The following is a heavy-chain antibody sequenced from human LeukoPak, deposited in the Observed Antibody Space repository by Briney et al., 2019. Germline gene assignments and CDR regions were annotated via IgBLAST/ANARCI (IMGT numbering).Heavy chain of an antibody. J-gene: IGHJ6*02. D-gene: IGHD3-22*01. CDR3: ARYDSSGSSMDV. Sequence: AGGSLRLSCAASGLTFSSYAMSWVRQAPGKGLEWVSAISGSGGSTYYADSVKGRFTISRDNSKNTLYLQMNSLRAEDTAVYYCARYDSSGSSMDVWGQGTTVTVSS. CDR2: ISGSGGST. CDR1: GLTFSSYA. V-gene: IGHV3-23*01.